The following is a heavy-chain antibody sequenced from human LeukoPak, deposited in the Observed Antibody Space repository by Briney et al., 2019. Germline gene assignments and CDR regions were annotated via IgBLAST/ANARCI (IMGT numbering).Heavy chain of an antibody. CDR1: GFTFSSYA. V-gene: IGHV3-23*01. CDR2: ISGSGGST. D-gene: IGHD6-19*01. CDR3: AKDLGSGWSPYYFDY. Sequence: GGSLRLSCAASGFTFSSYAMSWVRQAPGKGLEWVSAISGSGGSTYYADSVKGRFTISRGNSKNTLYLQMNSLRAEDTAVYYCAKDLGSGWSPYYFDYWGQGTLVTVSS. J-gene: IGHJ4*02.